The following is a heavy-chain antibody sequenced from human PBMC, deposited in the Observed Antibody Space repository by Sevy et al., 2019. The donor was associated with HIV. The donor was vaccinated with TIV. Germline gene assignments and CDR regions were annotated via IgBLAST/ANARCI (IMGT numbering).Heavy chain of an antibody. CDR2: ISSSGSTI. CDR1: GFTFSDYY. V-gene: IGHV3-11*01. Sequence: GGSLRLSCAASGFTFSDYYMSWIRQAPGKGLEWVSYISSSGSTIYYEDSVKGRFTISRDNAKNSLYLQMNSLRAEDKAVYYCERGGGCSSGTSCYNFDYWGQGTLVTVSS. CDR3: ERGGGCSSGTSCYNFDY. J-gene: IGHJ4*02. D-gene: IGHD2-2*02.